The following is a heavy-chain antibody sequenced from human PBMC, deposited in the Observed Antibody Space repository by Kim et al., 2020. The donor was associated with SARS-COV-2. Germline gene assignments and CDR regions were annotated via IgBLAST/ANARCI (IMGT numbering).Heavy chain of an antibody. J-gene: IGHJ5*02. V-gene: IGHV4-34*01. CDR3: ARANRLSGWFDP. Sequence: SETLSLTCAVYGGSFSGYYWSWIRQPPGKGLEWIGEINHSGSTNYNPSLKSRVTISVDTSKNQFSLKLSSVTAADTAVYYCARANRLSGWFDPWGQGTLVTVSS. CDR1: GGSFSGYY. CDR2: INHSGST. D-gene: IGHD3-16*02.